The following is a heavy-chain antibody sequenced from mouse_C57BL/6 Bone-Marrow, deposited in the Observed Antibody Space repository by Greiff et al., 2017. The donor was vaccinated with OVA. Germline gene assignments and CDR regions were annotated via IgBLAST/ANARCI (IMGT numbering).Heavy chain of an antibody. CDR3: ARRDTTVVEDYAMDY. J-gene: IGHJ4*01. CDR2: ISYDGSN. Sequence: EVQLQESGPGLVKPSQSLSLTCSVTGYSITSGYYWNWIRQFPGNKLEWMGYISYDGSNNYNPSLKNRISITRGTSKNQFFLKLNSVTTEDTATYYCARRDTTVVEDYAMDYWGQGTSVTVSS. V-gene: IGHV3-6*01. D-gene: IGHD1-1*01. CDR1: GYSITSGYY.